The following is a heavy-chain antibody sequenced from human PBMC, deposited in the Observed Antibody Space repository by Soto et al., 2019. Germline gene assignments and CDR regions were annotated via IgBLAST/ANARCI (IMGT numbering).Heavy chain of an antibody. CDR3: ARDQNGSGNYYTRYFDY. CDR2: IYHSGST. V-gene: IGHV4-4*02. Sequence: TLSLTCAVSGGSINSRYWWSWVRQSPGKGLEWIGEIYHSGSTNYNPSLKSRVTISVDKSKNQFSLNLSSVTAADTAVYYCARDQNGSGNYYTRYFDYWGQG. J-gene: IGHJ4*02. CDR1: GGSINSRYW. D-gene: IGHD3-10*01.